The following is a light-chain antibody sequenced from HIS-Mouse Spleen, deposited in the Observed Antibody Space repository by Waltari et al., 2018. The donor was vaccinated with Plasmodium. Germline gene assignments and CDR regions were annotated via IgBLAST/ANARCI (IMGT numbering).Light chain of an antibody. CDR3: QQYNSYTWT. CDR2: KAS. J-gene: IGKJ1*01. CDR1: QSISSR. Sequence: DIQMTQSPSTLSASVGDRVTITCRASQSISSRLALYQQKPGKAPKHLIYKASSLESGVPSRFSGSGARTEFTLTISSLQPDDFATYYCQQYNSYTWTFGQGTKVEIK. V-gene: IGKV1-5*03.